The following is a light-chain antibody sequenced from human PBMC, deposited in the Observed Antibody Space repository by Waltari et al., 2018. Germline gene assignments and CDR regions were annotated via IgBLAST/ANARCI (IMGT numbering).Light chain of an antibody. CDR3: QQYKDLPRT. Sequence: DIQMTQSPSSMSASVGDRVSITCQASQDIRNYLSWYQQKPGKAPKLLIYDASNLETGVPSRFSGSASRTDFTFTISSLQPEDIGTYYCQQYKDLPRTFGQGTKVEFK. J-gene: IGKJ1*01. CDR2: DAS. V-gene: IGKV1-33*01. CDR1: QDIRNY.